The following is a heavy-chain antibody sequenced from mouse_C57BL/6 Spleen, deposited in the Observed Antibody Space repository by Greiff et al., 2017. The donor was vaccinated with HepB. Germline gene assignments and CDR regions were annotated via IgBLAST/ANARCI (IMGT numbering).Heavy chain of an antibody. J-gene: IGHJ2*01. CDR2: IDPSDSYT. Sequence: QVQLQQPGAELVKPGASVKLSCKASGYTFTSYWMQWVKQRPGQGLEWIGEIDPSDSYTNYNQKFKGKATLTVDTSSSTAYMQLSSLTSEDSAVYYCARGGYWGQATTLTVSS. CDR1: GYTFTSYW. V-gene: IGHV1-50*01. CDR3: ARGGY.